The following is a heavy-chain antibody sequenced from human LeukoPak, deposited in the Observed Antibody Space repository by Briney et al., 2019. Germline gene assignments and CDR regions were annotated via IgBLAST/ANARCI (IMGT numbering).Heavy chain of an antibody. V-gene: IGHV3-23*01. CDR2: ISPSGDDT. D-gene: IGHD3-9*01. CDR3: ARSLHDHDKSWSEFRGFDM. CDR1: GFTFSHYA. J-gene: IGHJ3*02. Sequence: GGSLRLSCAASGFTFSHYALNWVRQAPGKGLEWVSSISPSGDDTFFADSVKGRIIFSRDNSKNTVYLQLSSLRAEDTAIYHCARSLHDHDKSWSEFRGFDMWGLGTMVTVSS.